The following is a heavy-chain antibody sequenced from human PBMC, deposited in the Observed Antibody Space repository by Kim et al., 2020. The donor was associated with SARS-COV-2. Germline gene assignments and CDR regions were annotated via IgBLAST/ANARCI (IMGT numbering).Heavy chain of an antibody. Sequence: GGSLRLSCAASGFTFSSYAMSWVRQAPGKGLEWVSAISGSGGSTYYADSVKGRFTISRDNSKNTLYLQMNSLRAEDTAVYYCAKSSRRFGEFPRSHFDYWGQGTLVTVSS. D-gene: IGHD3-10*01. CDR2: ISGSGGST. J-gene: IGHJ4*02. CDR1: GFTFSSYA. CDR3: AKSSRRFGEFPRSHFDY. V-gene: IGHV3-23*01.